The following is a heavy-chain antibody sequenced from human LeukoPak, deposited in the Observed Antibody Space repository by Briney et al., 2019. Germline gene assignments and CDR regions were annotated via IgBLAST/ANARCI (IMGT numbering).Heavy chain of an antibody. V-gene: IGHV4-61*02. CDR1: GASISSGTYY. Sequence: PSETLSLTCTVSGASISSGTYYWSWIRQPPGKGLEWIGRIYTSDSTNYNPPLKSRVTISVDTSKNQFSLKVNSVTAADTAVYYCATDYGDYFDYWGQGTLVTVSS. CDR3: ATDYGDYFDY. J-gene: IGHJ4*02. D-gene: IGHD4-17*01. CDR2: IYTSDST.